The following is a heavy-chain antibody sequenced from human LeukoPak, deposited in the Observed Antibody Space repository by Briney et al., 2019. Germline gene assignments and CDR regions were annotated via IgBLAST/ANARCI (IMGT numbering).Heavy chain of an antibody. CDR1: GYTFTGYY. D-gene: IGHD6-13*01. Sequence: GAPVKVSCKASGYTFTGYYMHWVRQAPGQGLEWMGWISAYNGKTKYAQKLQGRVTMTTETSTSTAYMELRSLRSDDTAVYYCARARQQLVWANWFDPWGQGTLVTVSS. CDR3: ARARQQLVWANWFDP. CDR2: ISAYNGKT. V-gene: IGHV1-18*04. J-gene: IGHJ5*02.